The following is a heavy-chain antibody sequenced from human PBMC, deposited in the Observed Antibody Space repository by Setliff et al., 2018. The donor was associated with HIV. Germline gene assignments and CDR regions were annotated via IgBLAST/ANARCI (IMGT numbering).Heavy chain of an antibody. Sequence: GGSLRLSCAASGVVFSYAWMNWVRQAPGKGLEWVGRIFTKADGETTDYATPVKGRFTISRDDSKNTLYLQMNSLRTEDTAVYFCATASLYYESRDYFTYYFDYWGQGTLVTVSS. V-gene: IGHV3-15*07. CDR2: IFTKADGETT. D-gene: IGHD3-22*01. J-gene: IGHJ4*02. CDR3: ATASLYYESRDYFTYYFDY. CDR1: GVVFSYAW.